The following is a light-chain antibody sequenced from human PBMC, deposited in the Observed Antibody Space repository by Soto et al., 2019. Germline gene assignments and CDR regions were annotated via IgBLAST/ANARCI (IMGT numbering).Light chain of an antibody. V-gene: IGKV1-5*03. CDR2: KAS. J-gene: IGKJ1*01. CDR1: QSIRSW. Sequence: DIQMTQSPSTLSASVGDRVTITCRASQSIRSWLAWYQQKAGKAPKVLIYKASSLESGVPSRFSGSGSGTEFTLTISSLQPDDFATYYCEQYYNYPKTFGQGTKVEIK. CDR3: EQYYNYPKT.